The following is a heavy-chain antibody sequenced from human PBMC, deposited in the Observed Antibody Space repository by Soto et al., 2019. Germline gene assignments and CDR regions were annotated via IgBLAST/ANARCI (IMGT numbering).Heavy chain of an antibody. Sequence: PGGSLRLSCAASGFTFSSYWMSWVRQAPGKGLEWVANIKQDGSEKYYVDSVKGRFTISRDNAKNSLYLQMNSLRAEDTAVYYCASGEVAALYYYGMDVWGQGTTVTVSS. CDR3: ASGEVAALYYYGMDV. CDR2: IKQDGSEK. CDR1: GFTFSSYW. D-gene: IGHD6-13*01. J-gene: IGHJ6*02. V-gene: IGHV3-7*05.